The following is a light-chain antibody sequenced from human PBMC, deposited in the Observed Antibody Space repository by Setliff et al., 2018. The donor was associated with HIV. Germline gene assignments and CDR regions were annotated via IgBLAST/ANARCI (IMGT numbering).Light chain of an antibody. J-gene: IGLJ1*01. V-gene: IGLV2-14*01. CDR2: EVS. Sequence: QSVLTQPASVSGSPGQSITISCTGTSSDVGGYNSVSWYQQHPGKAPKLVIYEVSNRPSGVSNRFSGSKSGNTASLTISGLQAEDEADYYCSSYTSSNTLVFGTGTKVTVL. CDR1: SSDVGGYNS. CDR3: SSYTSSNTLV.